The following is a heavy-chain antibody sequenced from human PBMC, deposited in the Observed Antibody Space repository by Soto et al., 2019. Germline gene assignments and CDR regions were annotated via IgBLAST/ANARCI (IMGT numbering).Heavy chain of an antibody. CDR3: AKGIAVYYYYGMDV. D-gene: IGHD6-19*01. CDR1: GFTFSSYA. V-gene: IGHV3-23*01. CDR2: ISGSGGST. Sequence: GGSLRLSCAASGFTFSSYAMSWVRQAPGKGLEWVSAISGSGGSTYYADSVKGRFTISRDNSKNTLYLQMNSLRAEDTAVYYCAKGIAVYYYYGMDVWGQGTTVTVSS. J-gene: IGHJ6*02.